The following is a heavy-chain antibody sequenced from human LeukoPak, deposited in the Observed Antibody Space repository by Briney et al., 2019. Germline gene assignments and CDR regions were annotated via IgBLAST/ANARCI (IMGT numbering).Heavy chain of an antibody. J-gene: IGHJ5*02. Sequence: GSLRLSCAASGFTFSNYAFHWVRQAPGKGLEWIGRIYTSGSTNYNPSLKSRVTISVDTSKNQLSLKLSSVTAADTAVYYCARTSSSSGVHNWFDPWGQGTLVTVSS. CDR1: GFTFSNYA. CDR3: ARTSSSSGVHNWFDP. V-gene: IGHV4-4*08. CDR2: IYTSGST. D-gene: IGHD6-13*01.